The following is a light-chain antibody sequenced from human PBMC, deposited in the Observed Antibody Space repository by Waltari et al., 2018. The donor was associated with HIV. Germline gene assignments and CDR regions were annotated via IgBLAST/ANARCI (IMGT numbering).Light chain of an antibody. CDR3: LLHMGGGAWV. CDR2: STE. J-gene: IGLJ3*02. CDR1: SGSVPPYSF. V-gene: IGLV8-61*01. Sequence: QTVVTQEPSLSVSPGGTVTLTCGLNSGSVPPYSFPTWYQQTPGQAPRTIIYSTEIRSSGIPVRFAGSSLGNKVALTFTGAEVDDESDYYCLLHMGGGAWVFGGGTKLTVL.